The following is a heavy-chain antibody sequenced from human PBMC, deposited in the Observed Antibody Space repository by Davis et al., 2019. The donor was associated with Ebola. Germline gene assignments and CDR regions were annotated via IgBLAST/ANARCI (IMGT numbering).Heavy chain of an antibody. CDR1: GFTFSSYE. J-gene: IGHJ4*02. D-gene: IGHD6-13*01. CDR2: ISSTGSTI. Sequence: GESLKISCAASGFTFSSYEMNWVRQAPGKGLEWVSYISSTGSTIYYADSVKGRFTISRDNSKNTLYLQMNSLRAEDTAVYYCAKDALPRMTAAASIYDYWGQGTLVTVSS. V-gene: IGHV3-48*03. CDR3: AKDALPRMTAAASIYDY.